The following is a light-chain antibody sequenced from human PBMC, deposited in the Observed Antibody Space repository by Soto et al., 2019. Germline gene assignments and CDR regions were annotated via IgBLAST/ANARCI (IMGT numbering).Light chain of an antibody. CDR3: QQRGHWPRT. CDR1: QSVSTY. J-gene: IGKJ1*01. V-gene: IGKV3-11*01. CDR2: EAS. Sequence: EVVLTQSPATMSLYPGEGATLSCRASQSVSTYLGWYQQKPGQAPRLLIFEASKRATGIPDRISGSGSGTDFTLTISSLEPEAFAVYYCQQRGHWPRTFGQGTKVEMK.